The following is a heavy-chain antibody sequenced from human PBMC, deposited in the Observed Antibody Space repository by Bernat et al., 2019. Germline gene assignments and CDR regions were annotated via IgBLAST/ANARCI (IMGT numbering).Heavy chain of an antibody. Sequence: QVQLQQWGAGLLKPSETLSLTCTVFGYSISSDYYWGWVRQSPGKGLEWIGSVYHGSTTYYNPSLKSRIIISADTSKNQFYLNLRSVTAADTAVYYCAKDRGHWLIDSWGQGTLVTVSS. J-gene: IGHJ4*02. CDR2: VYHGSTT. CDR3: AKDRGHWLIDS. V-gene: IGHV4-38-2*02. CDR1: GYSISSDYY. D-gene: IGHD6-19*01.